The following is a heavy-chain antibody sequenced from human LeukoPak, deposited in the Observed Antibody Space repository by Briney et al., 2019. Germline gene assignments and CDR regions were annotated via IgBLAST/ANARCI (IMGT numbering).Heavy chain of an antibody. J-gene: IGHJ6*02. D-gene: IGHD2-21*02. V-gene: IGHV3-23*01. Sequence: GGSLRLSCAASEFTFTNYAMNWVRQAPGKGLEWLSAISSSGGTTCYADSVKGRFTISRDNSRNTLYLQMNSLRVADTAVYFCTKVRLSNLYYYYGMDVWGQGTTVTVSS. CDR2: ISSSGGTT. CDR1: EFTFTNYA. CDR3: TKVRLSNLYYYYGMDV.